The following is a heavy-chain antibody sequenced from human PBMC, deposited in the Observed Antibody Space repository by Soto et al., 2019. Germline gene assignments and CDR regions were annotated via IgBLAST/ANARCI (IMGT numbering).Heavy chain of an antibody. J-gene: IGHJ5*02. CDR1: GDSIISSDFY. CDR3: ARHSLALRKNNWFDP. V-gene: IGHV4-39*01. CDR2: IFYLGSS. Sequence: SETLSLTCTVSGDSIISSDFYWGWVRQPPGKGLEWIGSIFYLGSSYYNPSLKSRVTMSVDTSKNQFSLRLRSVTAADTALYFCARHSLALRKNNWFDPWGQGITVTVSS. D-gene: IGHD3-3*02.